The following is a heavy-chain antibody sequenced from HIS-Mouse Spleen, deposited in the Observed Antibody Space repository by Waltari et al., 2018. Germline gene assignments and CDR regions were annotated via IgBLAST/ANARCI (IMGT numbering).Heavy chain of an antibody. CDR3: AREIPYSSSWYDWYFDL. CDR1: GGPISSRSYY. CDR2: IYYSGST. J-gene: IGHJ2*01. Sequence: QLQLQESGPGLVKPSETLSLTCTLSGGPISSRSYYWGWIRQPPGKGLEWLGSIYYSGSTYYNPSLKSRVTISVDTSKNQFSLKLSSVTAADTAVYYCAREIPYSSSWYDWYFDLWGRGTLVTVSS. D-gene: IGHD6-13*01. V-gene: IGHV4-39*07.